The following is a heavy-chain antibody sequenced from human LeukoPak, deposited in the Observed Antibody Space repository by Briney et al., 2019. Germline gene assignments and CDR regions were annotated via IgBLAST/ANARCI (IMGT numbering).Heavy chain of an antibody. CDR2: ITTYNDKA. J-gene: IGHJ4*02. CDR3: ARDLRGNVHFDY. CDR1: GYTFAAYG. D-gene: IGHD1-1*01. V-gene: IGHV1-18*01. Sequence: ASVKVSCKTSGYTFAAYGINWVRQAPGQGLEWMGRITTYNDKANHAQKFQGRVTLTTDTSTNTAFMELRSLRSDDTAIYFCARDLRGNVHFDYWGQGTLVTVSS.